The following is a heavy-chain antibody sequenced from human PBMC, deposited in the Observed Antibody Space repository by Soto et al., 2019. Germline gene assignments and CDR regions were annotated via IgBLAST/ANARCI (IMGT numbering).Heavy chain of an antibody. CDR3: AKGSPLIRFGMDV. V-gene: IGHV3-23*01. CDR1: GFTFSSYA. D-gene: IGHD3-10*01. Sequence: GGSLRLSCAASGFTFSSYAMTWVRQAPGKGLEWVSAISGGGGGTYYADSVKGRFTISRDNSKNTLYLQMNSLRVEDTAVYYCAKGSPLIRFGMDVWGQGTTVTVSS. CDR2: ISGGGGGT. J-gene: IGHJ6*02.